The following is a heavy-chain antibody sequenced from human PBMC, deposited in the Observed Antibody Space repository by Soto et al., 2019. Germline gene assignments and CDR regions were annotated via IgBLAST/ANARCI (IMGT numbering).Heavy chain of an antibody. CDR3: AKHRYCSGECSEGFGN. CDR1: GFIFSSYA. Sequence: EVQLLESGGGLVQPGGSLRLSCAASGFIFSSYAMNWVRQAPGKGLDWVAGISGRGDTIHYADSVKGRFTISRDNAQNKLYLQMNSLRPQDTPVYYCAKHRYCSGECSEGFGNWGPGTLVIVSS. V-gene: IGHV3-23*01. D-gene: IGHD2-15*01. CDR2: ISGRGDTI. J-gene: IGHJ4*02.